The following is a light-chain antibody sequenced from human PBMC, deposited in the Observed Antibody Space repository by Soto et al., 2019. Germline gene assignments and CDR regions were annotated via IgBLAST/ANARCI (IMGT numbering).Light chain of an antibody. V-gene: IGKV3-20*01. CDR1: QSVAYTY. J-gene: IGKJ3*01. CDR2: GAS. Sequence: EIVLTQSPATLSLSPGERATLSCRASQSVAYTYLAWFQQKPGQAPRLLIYGASNRATGIPDRFSGSGSGTDFTLTISRLEPEDFAVYYCQQYGTSPFTVGPGTKVDIK. CDR3: QQYGTSPFT.